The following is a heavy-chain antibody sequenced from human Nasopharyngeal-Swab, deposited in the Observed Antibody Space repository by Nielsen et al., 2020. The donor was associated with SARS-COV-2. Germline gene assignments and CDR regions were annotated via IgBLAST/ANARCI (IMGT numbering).Heavy chain of an antibody. CDR3: TRCGGGCYSGRDY. CDR1: GFTFSDSA. D-gene: IGHD2-21*02. V-gene: IGHV3-73*01. J-gene: IGHJ4*02. Sequence: GASLKISCAASGFTFSDSAIQWVRQASGKGLEWVGSIRSKGNNYATAYAAAVNGRFIIFRDDPTNTAYLQMNSLKTEDTAVYYCTRCGGGCYSGRDYWGQGTLVTVSS. CDR2: IRSKGNNYAT.